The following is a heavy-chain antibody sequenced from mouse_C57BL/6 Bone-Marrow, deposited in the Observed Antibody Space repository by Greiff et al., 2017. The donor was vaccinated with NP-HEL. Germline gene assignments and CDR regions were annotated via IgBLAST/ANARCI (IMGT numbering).Heavy chain of an antibody. CDR2: IDPETGGT. CDR1: GYTFTDYE. D-gene: IGHD1-1*01. CDR3: TNYDGSSYVPYYAMDY. J-gene: IGHJ4*01. Sequence: QVQLQQSGAELVRPGASVTLSCKASGYTFTDYEMHWVKQTPVHGLEWIGAIDPETGGTAYNQKFKGKAILTADKSSSTAYIELRSLTSEESAVYYCTNYDGSSYVPYYAMDYWGQGTSVTVSS. V-gene: IGHV1-15*01.